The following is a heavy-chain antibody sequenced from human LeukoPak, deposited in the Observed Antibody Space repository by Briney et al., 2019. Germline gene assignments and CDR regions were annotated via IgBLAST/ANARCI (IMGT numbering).Heavy chain of an antibody. CDR1: GYTFTRYG. D-gene: IGHD3-22*01. Sequence: ASVKVSCKASGYTFTRYGISWVRQAPGQGLQWLGWISASNGNTNYAQKFRDRVTMSTDTSTGTAYLDVRSLTSDDTAVYYCARGSPPRVYYDRSGYYSYYFDYWGQGTLVTVSS. J-gene: IGHJ4*02. V-gene: IGHV1-18*01. CDR3: ARGSPPRVYYDRSGYYSYYFDY. CDR2: ISASNGNT.